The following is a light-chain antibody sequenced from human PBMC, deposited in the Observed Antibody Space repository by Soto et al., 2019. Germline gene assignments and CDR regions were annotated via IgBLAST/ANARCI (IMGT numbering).Light chain of an antibody. V-gene: IGLV2-11*01. CDR1: SSDVGAYNY. CDR3: CSYAGSYSWV. CDR2: DVS. Sequence: QSALTQPRSVSGSPGQSVTISCTVTSSDVGAYNYVSWYQHHPGKAPKVMIYDVSERPSGVPDRFSGSKSDNKASLTISGLQAEDEADYYCCSYAGSYSWVFGGGTKLTVL. J-gene: IGLJ3*02.